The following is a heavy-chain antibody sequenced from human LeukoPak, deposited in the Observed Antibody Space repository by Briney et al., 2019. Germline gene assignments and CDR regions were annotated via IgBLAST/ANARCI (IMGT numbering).Heavy chain of an antibody. D-gene: IGHD3-10*01. Sequence: ASVKVSCKASVYTFTGYYMHWVRQAPGQGLEWMGWINPNTMGTNYAQKFQGRVTMTRDTSISTAYMELSRLRSDDTAVYYCARDYYYGSGSYYNVLIYYYYYMDVWGKGTTVSVPS. J-gene: IGHJ6*03. CDR2: INPNTMGT. CDR1: VYTFTGYY. CDR3: ARDYYYGSGSYYNVLIYYYYYMDV. V-gene: IGHV1-2*02.